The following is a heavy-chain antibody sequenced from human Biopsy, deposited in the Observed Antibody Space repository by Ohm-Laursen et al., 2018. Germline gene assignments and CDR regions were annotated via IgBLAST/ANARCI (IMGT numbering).Heavy chain of an antibody. CDR3: VRHALRLGPKKNWFDT. V-gene: IGHV4-39*01. CDR1: GDSISSSNFY. J-gene: IGHJ5*02. D-gene: IGHD3-16*01. CDR2: MHNSGST. Sequence: SQTLSLTCPVSGDSISSSNFYWAWIRQPPGKGLEWIGSMHNSGSTYYNPSLESRVTISIDASKNQFSLKLTSVTAADTTVYYCVRHALRLGPKKNWFDTWGQGTLVTVSS.